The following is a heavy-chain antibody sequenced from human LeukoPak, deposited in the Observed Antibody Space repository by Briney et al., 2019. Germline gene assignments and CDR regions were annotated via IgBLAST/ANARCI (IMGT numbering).Heavy chain of an antibody. CDR1: GFTFSSYW. CDR3: ARDSSTSCYDY. Sequence: GGSLRLSCAASGFTFSSYWMSWVRQAPGKGLEWVANIKQDGSEKFYVDSVKGRFTISGDNAKNSLYLQMNSLRAEDTAVYYCARDSSTSCYDYWGQGTLVTVSS. CDR2: IKQDGSEK. V-gene: IGHV3-7*01. J-gene: IGHJ4*02. D-gene: IGHD2-2*01.